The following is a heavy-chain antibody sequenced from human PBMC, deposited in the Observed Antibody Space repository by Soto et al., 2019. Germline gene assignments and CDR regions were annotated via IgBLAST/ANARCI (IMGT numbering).Heavy chain of an antibody. D-gene: IGHD2-15*01. Sequence: GGSLRLSCAASGFTFDDYGMSWVRQAPGKGLEWVSGINWNGGSTGYADSVKGRFTISRDNAKNSLYLQMNSLRAEDTALYYCARDLVVVAATQGRPADNWFDPWGQGTLVTVSS. CDR1: GFTFDDYG. V-gene: IGHV3-20*04. J-gene: IGHJ5*02. CDR3: ARDLVVVAATQGRPADNWFDP. CDR2: INWNGGST.